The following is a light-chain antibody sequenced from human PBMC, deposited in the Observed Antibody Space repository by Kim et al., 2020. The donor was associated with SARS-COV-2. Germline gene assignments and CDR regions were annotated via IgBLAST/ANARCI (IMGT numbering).Light chain of an antibody. J-gene: IGKJ2*03. CDR1: QSVSSY. CDR3: QQRSNWYS. Sequence: LSLSPGERATLSCRASQSVSSYLGWYQQKPGQAPRLLIYDASIRATVIPARFSGSGSGTDFTLTISSLEPEDFAVYYCQQRSNWYSFGQGTKLEI. CDR2: DAS. V-gene: IGKV3-11*01.